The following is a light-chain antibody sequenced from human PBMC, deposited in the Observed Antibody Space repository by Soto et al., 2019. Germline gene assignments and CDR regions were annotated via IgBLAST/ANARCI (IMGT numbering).Light chain of an antibody. Sequence: QPVLTQSSSASASLGSSVKLTCTLSSGHSSYIIAWHQQQPGKAPRYLMKLEGSGSYNKGSGVPDRFSGSSSGADRYLTISNHQFEDEADYYCETWDSNTRVFGGGTTLTVL. J-gene: IGLJ3*02. CDR3: ETWDSNTRV. CDR2: LEGSGSY. CDR1: SGHSSYI. V-gene: IGLV4-60*02.